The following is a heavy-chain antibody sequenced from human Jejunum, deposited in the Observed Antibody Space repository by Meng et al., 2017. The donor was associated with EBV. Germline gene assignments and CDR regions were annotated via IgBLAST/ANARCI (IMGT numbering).Heavy chain of an antibody. J-gene: IGHJ5*01. Sequence: QITLNESGPPLVKPTQTLTLTCTFSGFSLSTIGVGVSWIRQPPGKALEWLALSYWDDDQRFSPSLRSRLTITKDTSKNQVVLTMTNMDPADTGTYFCAHFYDSSGYTDSWGQGTLVTVSS. D-gene: IGHD3-22*01. CDR3: AHFYDSSGYTDS. CDR2: SYWDDDQ. V-gene: IGHV2-5*02. CDR1: GFSLSTIGVG.